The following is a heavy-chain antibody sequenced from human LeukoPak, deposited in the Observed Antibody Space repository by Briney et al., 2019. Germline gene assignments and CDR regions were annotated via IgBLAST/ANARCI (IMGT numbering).Heavy chain of an antibody. J-gene: IGHJ3*02. Sequence: SQTLSLTCAISGDSVSSKSAAWNWIRQSPSRGLEWLGRTSYRSKWYRDYAVSVKSRIIINPDTSKNQVSLQLNSVTPEDTAVYYCAREFTVVGGVFNAFDIWGQGTMVTVSS. D-gene: IGHD3-10*01. V-gene: IGHV6-1*01. CDR3: AREFTVVGGVFNAFDI. CDR1: GDSVSSKSAA. CDR2: TSYRSKWYR.